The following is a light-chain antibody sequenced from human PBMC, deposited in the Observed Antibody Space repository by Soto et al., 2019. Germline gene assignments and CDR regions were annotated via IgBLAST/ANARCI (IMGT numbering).Light chain of an antibody. CDR2: AAS. Sequence: DIQMTQSPSSLSASLGDRVTITCRASQSISSYLSWYQQKPGKAPKVLIYAASSLQSGVPSRFSGIGSGTDFTLSISSLQPEDFATYYCQQSYSGPLTFGGGTKVDIK. J-gene: IGKJ4*01. CDR3: QQSYSGPLT. CDR1: QSISSY. V-gene: IGKV1-39*01.